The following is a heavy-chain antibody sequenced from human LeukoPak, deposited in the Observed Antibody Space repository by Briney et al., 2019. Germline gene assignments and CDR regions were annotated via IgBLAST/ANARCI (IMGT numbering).Heavy chain of an antibody. CDR3: RIAARPRGHAGWYYYYYMDV. Sequence: PSETLSLTCTVSGGSISSSSYYWGWIRQPPGKGLEWIGSIYYSGSTYYNPSLKSRVTISVDTSKNQFSLKLSSVTAADTAVYYCRIAARPRGHAGWYYYYYMDVWGKGTTVTVSS. J-gene: IGHJ6*03. CDR1: GGSISSSSYY. CDR2: IYYSGST. V-gene: IGHV4-39*07. D-gene: IGHD6-6*01.